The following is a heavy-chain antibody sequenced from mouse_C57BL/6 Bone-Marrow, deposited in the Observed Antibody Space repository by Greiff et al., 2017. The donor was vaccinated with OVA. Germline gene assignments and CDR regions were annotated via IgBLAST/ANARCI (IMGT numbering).Heavy chain of an antibody. Sequence: QVQLKQPGAELVRPGSSVKLSCKASGYTFTSYWMHWVKQRPIQGLEWIGNIDPSDSVTTYNQKFKDKATLTVDKSSSTAYMQLSSLTSEDSAVYYCAIGYYRDYWWWGQGTTLTVSS. V-gene: IGHV1-52*01. D-gene: IGHD2-13*01. CDR1: GYTFTSYW. CDR3: AIGYYRDYWW. CDR2: IDPSDSVT. J-gene: IGHJ2*01.